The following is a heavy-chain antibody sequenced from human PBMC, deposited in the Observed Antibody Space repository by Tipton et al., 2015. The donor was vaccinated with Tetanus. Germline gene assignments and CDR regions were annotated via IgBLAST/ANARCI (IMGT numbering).Heavy chain of an antibody. CDR2: ISASSGTI. D-gene: IGHD2-2*01. V-gene: IGHV3-48*02. Sequence: LRLSCAASGFSFSRDPMSWVRQAPGKGLEWISYISASSGTIFYADSVKGRFTISRDNSKNSLYLQMNSLRDDDTAVYYCSRGERLGYCGSISCYLDYWGQGTLVTVSS. J-gene: IGHJ4*02. CDR3: SRGERLGYCGSISCYLDY. CDR1: GFSFSRDP.